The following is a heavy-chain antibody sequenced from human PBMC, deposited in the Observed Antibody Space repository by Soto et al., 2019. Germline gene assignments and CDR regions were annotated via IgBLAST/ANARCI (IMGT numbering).Heavy chain of an antibody. Sequence: SETLSLTCAVYGGSFSGYYWSWIRQPPGKGLEWIGEINHSGSTNYNPSLKSRVTISVDTSKNQFSLKLSSVTAADTAVYYCARRGPYIVLMVYAIGYFDYWGQGTLVTVSS. CDR3: ARRGPYIVLMVYAIGYFDY. V-gene: IGHV4-34*01. CDR1: GGSFSGYY. D-gene: IGHD2-8*01. CDR2: INHSGST. J-gene: IGHJ4*02.